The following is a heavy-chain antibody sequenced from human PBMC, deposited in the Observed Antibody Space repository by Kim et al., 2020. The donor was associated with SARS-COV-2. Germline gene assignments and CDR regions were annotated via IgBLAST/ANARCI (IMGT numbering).Heavy chain of an antibody. J-gene: IGHJ2*01. CDR3: ARGGYSTKNWYFDL. D-gene: IGHD6-13*01. Sequence: ASVKVSCKASGYTFTGYYMHWVRQAPGQWLEWMGWINPNSGGTNYAQKFQGRVTMTRDTSISTAYMELSRLRSDDTAVYYCARGGYSTKNWYFDLWGRGTLVTVSS. V-gene: IGHV1-2*02. CDR2: INPNSGGT. CDR1: GYTFTGYY.